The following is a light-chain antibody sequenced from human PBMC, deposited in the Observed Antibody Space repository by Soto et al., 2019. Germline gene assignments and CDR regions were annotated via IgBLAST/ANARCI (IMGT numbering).Light chain of an antibody. Sequence: QSALTQPASVSGSPGQSITISCTGTSSDVGGYHYVSWYQQHPGKAPKLMIYDVSNRPSGVSNRFSGSKSGNTASLTISGHQAEDEADYYCSSYTSRSTLVVFGGGTKLTVL. CDR2: DVS. J-gene: IGLJ2*01. V-gene: IGLV2-14*01. CDR3: SSYTSRSTLVV. CDR1: SSDVGGYHY.